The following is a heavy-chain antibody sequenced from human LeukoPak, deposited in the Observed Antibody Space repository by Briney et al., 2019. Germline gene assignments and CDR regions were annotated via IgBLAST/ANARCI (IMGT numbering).Heavy chain of an antibody. Sequence: SETLSLTCTVSGGSISSYYWSWVRQPPGKGLEWIGYIYYSGSTNYNPSLNSRVTISVDMSKNQFSLKLSSVTAADTAVYYCARAPYFDFWTGYYFDYWGLGTLVTVSS. J-gene: IGHJ4*02. CDR3: ARAPYFDFWTGYYFDY. V-gene: IGHV4-59*01. D-gene: IGHD3-3*01. CDR1: GGSISSYY. CDR2: IYYSGST.